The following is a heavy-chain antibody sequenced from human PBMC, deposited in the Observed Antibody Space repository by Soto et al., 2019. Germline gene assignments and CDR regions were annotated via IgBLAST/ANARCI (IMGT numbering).Heavy chain of an antibody. CDR2: ISAYNGNT. CDR3: ARETERWLQLGMDY. V-gene: IGHV1-18*04. D-gene: IGHD5-12*01. J-gene: IGHJ4*02. Sequence: GASVKVSCKASGYTFTSYGISWVRQAPGQGLEWMGWISAYNGNTNYAQKLQGRVTMTTDTSTSTAYVELRSLRSDDTAVYYCARETERWLQLGMDYWGQGTLVTVSS. CDR1: GYTFTSYG.